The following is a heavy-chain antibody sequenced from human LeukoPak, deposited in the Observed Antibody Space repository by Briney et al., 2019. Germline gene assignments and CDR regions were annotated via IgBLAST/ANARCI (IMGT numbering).Heavy chain of an antibody. CDR2: IYYSGST. V-gene: IGHV4-31*03. J-gene: IGHJ6*02. CDR1: GRSISSGGYY. Sequence: SETLSLTCTVSGRSISSGGYYWSWIPQHPGKGLELIGCIYYSGSTYSKPSLKSRVTVSVDTSKIQFSLKLSTVTAADTAVHYCARAQDSSGYFYYYYYGMDVWGQGTTVTVSS. D-gene: IGHD3-22*01. CDR3: ARAQDSSGYFYYYYYGMDV.